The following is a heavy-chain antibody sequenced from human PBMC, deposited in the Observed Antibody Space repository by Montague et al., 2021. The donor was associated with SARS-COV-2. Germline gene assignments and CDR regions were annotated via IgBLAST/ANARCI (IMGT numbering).Heavy chain of an antibody. D-gene: IGHD3-3*01. J-gene: IGHJ3*02. CDR2: IYYSGRT. CDR1: GGSISSYY. CDR3: ARVRGNTIFGVVIISAFDI. V-gene: IGHV4-59*01. Sequence: SETLSPTRTVSGGSISSYYWSWIRQPPGKGLEWIGYIYYSGRTNYNPSLRGRVTISVDTSKNQFSLKLSSVTAADTAVYYCARVRGNTIFGVVIISAFDIWGQGTMVTVSS.